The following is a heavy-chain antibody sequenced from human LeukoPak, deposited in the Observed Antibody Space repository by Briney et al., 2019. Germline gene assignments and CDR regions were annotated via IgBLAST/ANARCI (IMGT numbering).Heavy chain of an antibody. V-gene: IGHV4-61*02. D-gene: IGHD4-23*01. CDR2: IYTSGST. CDR3: ARDTVASSNAFDI. J-gene: IGHJ3*02. CDR1: GGSISSGSYY. Sequence: SGTLSLTCTVSGGSISSGSYYWSWIRQPAGKGLEWIGRIYTSGSTNYNPSLKSRVTISVETSKNQFSLKLSSVTAADTAVYYCARDTVASSNAFDIWGQGTMVTVSS.